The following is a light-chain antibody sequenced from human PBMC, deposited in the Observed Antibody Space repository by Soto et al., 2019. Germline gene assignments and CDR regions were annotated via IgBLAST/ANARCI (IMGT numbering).Light chain of an antibody. CDR3: LQHNSYPQT. CDR2: AAS. Sequence: DIQMTQSPSSLSASVGDRVTITCRASQGIRDALGWYQQKPGKAPKRLIYAASSLQSGVPSRFGGSGYGTEFTLTISSLQPEDFATYYCLQHNSYPQTFGQGTKVEIK. V-gene: IGKV1-17*01. CDR1: QGIRDA. J-gene: IGKJ1*01.